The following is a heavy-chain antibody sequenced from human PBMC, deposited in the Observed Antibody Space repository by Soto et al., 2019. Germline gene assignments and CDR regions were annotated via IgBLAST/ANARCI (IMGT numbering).Heavy chain of an antibody. CDR2: ISSSGSTI. CDR1: GFTFSSYE. D-gene: IGHD2-2*02. V-gene: IGHV3-48*03. Sequence: PGGSLRLSCAASGFTFSSYEMNWVRQAPGKGLEWVSYISSSGSTIYYADSVKGRFTISRDNAKNSLYLQMNSLRAEDTAVYYCARESGGAINYYYGMDVWGQGTTVTVSS. CDR3: ARESGGAINYYYGMDV. J-gene: IGHJ6*02.